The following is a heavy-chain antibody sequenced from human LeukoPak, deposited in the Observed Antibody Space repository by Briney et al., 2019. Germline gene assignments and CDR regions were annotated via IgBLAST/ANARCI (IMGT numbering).Heavy chain of an antibody. V-gene: IGHV4-39*07. CDR1: GGSISSSSYY. CDR3: AIQSADTSSSRGFDY. CDR2: IYYSGST. J-gene: IGHJ4*02. Sequence: KPSETLSLTCTVSGGSISSSSYYWGWIRQPPGKGLEWIGSIYYSGSTYYNPSLKSRVATSVDTSKNQFSLNLSSVTAADTAVYYCAIQSADTSSSRGFDYWGQGTLVTVSS. D-gene: IGHD2-2*01.